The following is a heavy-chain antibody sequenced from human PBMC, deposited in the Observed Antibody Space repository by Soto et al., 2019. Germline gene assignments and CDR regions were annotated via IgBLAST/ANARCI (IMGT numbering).Heavy chain of an antibody. Sequence: TSQSLSHTCAVSGGSIVSVGYSWCWFRQSPGKGWEWIGYIYHSGSTYSNPSLESRVTISVDRSKNQCSLKLSSVTAADTAVYYCARVPDRWGQGTLVTVS. J-gene: IGHJ5*02. V-gene: IGHV4-30-2*06. CDR3: ARVPDR. CDR2: IYHSGST. CDR1: GGSIVSVGYS. D-gene: IGHD2-2*01.